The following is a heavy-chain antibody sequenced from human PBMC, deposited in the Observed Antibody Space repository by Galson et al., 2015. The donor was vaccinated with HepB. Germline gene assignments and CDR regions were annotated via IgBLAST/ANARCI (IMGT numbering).Heavy chain of an antibody. D-gene: IGHD4/OR15-4a*01. CDR2: ISTNGATI. J-gene: IGHJ3*02. Sequence: LRLSCAASDSTFSSYTMNWVRQTPGKGLQWISYISTNGATIHYADSVKGRFTIARDNAKNTMWLQMNSLRAEDTAVYYCATTKFGSGAYWTFDIWGQGALVTGSS. CDR1: DSTFSSYT. V-gene: IGHV3-48*04. CDR3: ATTKFGSGAYWTFDI.